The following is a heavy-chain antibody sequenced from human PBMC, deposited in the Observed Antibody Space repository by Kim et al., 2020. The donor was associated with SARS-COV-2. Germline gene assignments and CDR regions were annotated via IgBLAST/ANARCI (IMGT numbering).Heavy chain of an antibody. Sequence: SETLSLTCAVYVGSFSGYYWSWIRQPPGKGLEWIGEINHSGSTNYNPSLKSRVTISVDTSKNQFSLKLSSVTAADTAVYYCARGGYYGSGITVVPFDYWGQGTLVTVSS. CDR1: VGSFSGYY. CDR3: ARGGYYGSGITVVPFDY. V-gene: IGHV4-34*01. J-gene: IGHJ4*02. D-gene: IGHD3-10*01. CDR2: INHSGST.